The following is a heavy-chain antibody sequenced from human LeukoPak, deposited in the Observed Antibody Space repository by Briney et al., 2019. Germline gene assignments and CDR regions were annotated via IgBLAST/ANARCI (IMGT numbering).Heavy chain of an antibody. V-gene: IGHV3-7*01. Sequence: PGGSLRLSCTASGFTFSTYWMSWVRQAPGKGLECVASIKQDGSETEYVDSVRGGFTNSRDHAKNSQYLQMSSLRADDTAVDYCARWRGAQSEFEYWGQGTLVTVSS. CDR3: ARWRGAQSEFEY. CDR1: GFTFSTYW. J-gene: IGHJ4*02. CDR2: IKQDGSET. D-gene: IGHD3-3*01.